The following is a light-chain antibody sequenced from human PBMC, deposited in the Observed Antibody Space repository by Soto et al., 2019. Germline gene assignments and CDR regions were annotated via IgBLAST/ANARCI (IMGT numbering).Light chain of an antibody. V-gene: IGLV2-11*01. Sequence: QSALTQPRSVSGSPGQSVTISCTGTSSDVGGYNYVSWYQQHPGKAPKLVIYDVSKRPSGVPDRFSDSKSGNTASLTVSGLQAEDEADYSCCSYAGTYTQWVFGGGTKLTVL. J-gene: IGLJ3*02. CDR3: CSYAGTYTQWV. CDR1: SSDVGGYNY. CDR2: DVS.